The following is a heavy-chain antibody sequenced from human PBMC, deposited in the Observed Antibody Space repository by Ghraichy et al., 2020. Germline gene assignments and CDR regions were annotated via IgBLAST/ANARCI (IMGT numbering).Heavy chain of an antibody. J-gene: IGHJ3*02. CDR1: GGSISSYY. V-gene: IGHV4-59*01. CDR2: IYYSGST. CDR3: ARDFGEDYDSSGGAFDI. Sequence: SETLSLTCTVSGGSISSYYWSWIRQPPGKGLEWIGYIYYSGSTNYNPSLKSRVTISVDTSKNQFSLKLSSVTAADTAVYYCARDFGEDYDSSGGAFDIWGQGTMVTVSS. D-gene: IGHD3-22*01.